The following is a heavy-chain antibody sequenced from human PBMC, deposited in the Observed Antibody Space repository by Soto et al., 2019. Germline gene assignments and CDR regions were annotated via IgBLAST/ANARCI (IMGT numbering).Heavy chain of an antibody. J-gene: IGHJ4*02. CDR3: ATDSLLVGATANYFDY. V-gene: IGHV1-2*02. D-gene: IGHD1-26*01. CDR2: INPNSGGT. Sequence: ASVKVSCKASGYTFTGYYMHWVRQAPGQGLEWMGWINPNSGGTNYAQKFQGRVTMTRDTSISTAYMELSRLRSDDTAVYYCATDSLLVGATANYFDYWGRGTLVTVSS. CDR1: GYTFTGYY.